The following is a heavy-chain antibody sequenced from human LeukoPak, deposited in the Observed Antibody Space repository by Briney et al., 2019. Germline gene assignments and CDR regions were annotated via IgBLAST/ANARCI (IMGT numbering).Heavy chain of an antibody. CDR2: IYTSGST. CDR1: GGSIGSYY. CDR3: ARDANRRTGRFGFDP. Sequence: SETLSLTCTVSGGSIGSYYWSWIRQPAGKGLEWIGRIYTSGSTNYNPSLKSRVTMSVGTSKNQFSLKLSSVTAADTAVYYCARDANRRTGRFGFDPWGQGTLVTVSS. D-gene: IGHD3-10*01. V-gene: IGHV4-4*07. J-gene: IGHJ5*02.